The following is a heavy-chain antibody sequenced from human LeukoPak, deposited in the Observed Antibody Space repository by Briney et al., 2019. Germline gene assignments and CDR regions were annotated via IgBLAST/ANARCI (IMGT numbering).Heavy chain of an antibody. V-gene: IGHV3-21*01. CDR3: AKRDEYSGSYFDY. J-gene: IGHJ4*02. CDR2: ISSSSSYI. D-gene: IGHD1-26*01. Sequence: GGSLRLSCAASGFTFSSYSMNWVRQAPGKGLEWVSSISSSSSYIYYADSVKGRFTISRDNAKNSLYLQMNSLRAEDTAVYYCAKRDEYSGSYFDYWGQGTLVTVSS. CDR1: GFTFSSYS.